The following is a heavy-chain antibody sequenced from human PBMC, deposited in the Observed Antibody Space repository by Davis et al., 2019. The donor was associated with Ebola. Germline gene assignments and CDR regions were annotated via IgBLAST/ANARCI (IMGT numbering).Heavy chain of an antibody. CDR1: GFTFDDFA. D-gene: IGHD3-16*01. CDR3: AKDAATPIGLGYNWFDP. V-gene: IGHV3-9*01. CDR2: ILWNGFSL. Sequence: SLKISCAASGFTFDDFAMHWVRQTPGKGLEWVSGILWNGFSLGYADSVKGRFTISRDNAKNSLFLQMNSLRAEDTGFYYCAKDAATPIGLGYNWFDPWGQGTLVIVSS. J-gene: IGHJ5*02.